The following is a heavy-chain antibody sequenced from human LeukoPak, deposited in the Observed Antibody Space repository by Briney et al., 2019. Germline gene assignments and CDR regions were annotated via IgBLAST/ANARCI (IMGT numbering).Heavy chain of an antibody. J-gene: IGHJ4*02. CDR2: IYYSGST. V-gene: IGHV4-59*01. CDR1: GGLISSYY. CDR3: ARGLVPPLVDY. Sequence: SETLSLTCTVSGGLISSYYWSWIRQPPGKGLEWIGYIYYSGSTNYNPSLKSRVTISVDTSKNQFSRKLSSVTAADTAVYYCARGLVPPLVDYWGQGTLVTVSS. D-gene: IGHD1-1*01.